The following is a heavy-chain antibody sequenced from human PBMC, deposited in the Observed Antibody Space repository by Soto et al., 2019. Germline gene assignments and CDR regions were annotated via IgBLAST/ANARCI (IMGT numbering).Heavy chain of an antibody. CDR3: ARSWVTGKGGMDV. J-gene: IGHJ6*02. Sequence: QVQLVQSGAEVKKPGASVKVSCKASGYTFTSYGFSWVRQAPGQGLEWMGWINGYTGNTHYAQKFQGRVTMTTDTSTSTAYMELWTLISGDTAVYYCARSWVTGKGGMDVWGQGTTVTVSS. D-gene: IGHD3-16*01. CDR2: INGYTGNT. V-gene: IGHV1-18*01. CDR1: GYTFTSYG.